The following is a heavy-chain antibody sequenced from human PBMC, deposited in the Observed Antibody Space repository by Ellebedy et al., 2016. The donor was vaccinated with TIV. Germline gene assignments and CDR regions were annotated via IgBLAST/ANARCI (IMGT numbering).Heavy chain of an antibody. CDR2: IYPGDSDT. Sequence: ASVKVSCKASGYRFTNYWIGWVRQMPGKGLEWMANIYPGDSDTRYSPSFQGQVTISADKSISTAYLQWSSLKASDTAMYYCARQPWVGYFDWLNFDYWGQGTLVTVSS. CDR1: GYRFTNYW. V-gene: IGHV5-51*01. CDR3: ARQPWVGYFDWLNFDY. D-gene: IGHD3-9*01. J-gene: IGHJ4*02.